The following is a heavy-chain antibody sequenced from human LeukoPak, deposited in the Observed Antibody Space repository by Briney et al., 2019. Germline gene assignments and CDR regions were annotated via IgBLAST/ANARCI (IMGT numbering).Heavy chain of an antibody. CDR3: ATRFILDY. Sequence: EGSLRLSCAASGFTFSSYAMHWVRQAPGKGLEWVSAISGSGGSTYYADSVKVRFTISRDNSKNTLYLQMNSLRAEDTAVYYCATRFILDYWGQGTLVTVSS. V-gene: IGHV3-23*01. J-gene: IGHJ4*02. CDR2: ISGSGGST. D-gene: IGHD2-15*01. CDR1: GFTFSSYA.